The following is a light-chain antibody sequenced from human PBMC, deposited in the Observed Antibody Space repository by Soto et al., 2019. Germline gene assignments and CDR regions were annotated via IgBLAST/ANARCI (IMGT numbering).Light chain of an antibody. CDR2: EVS. V-gene: IGLV2-14*01. CDR3: SSYTHSTTLYVL. Sequence: QSALTQPASVSGSPGQSITISCTGTSSDVGGYNYVSWYQQHPGKAPKLMIYEVSNRPSGVSNRFSGSKSGNTASLTIAGLQAEDEADYYFSSYTHSTTLYVLLGGGTKLTVL. J-gene: IGLJ2*01. CDR1: SSDVGGYNY.